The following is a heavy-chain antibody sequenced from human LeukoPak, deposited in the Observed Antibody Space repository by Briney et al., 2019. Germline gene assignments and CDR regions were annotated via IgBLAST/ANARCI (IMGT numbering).Heavy chain of an antibody. CDR2: IIPIFGTA. V-gene: IGHV1-69*05. D-gene: IGHD2-2*01. CDR3: ARKRGYCSSTSCYPAVGNWFDP. J-gene: IGHJ5*02. Sequence: SVKVSCKASGGTFSSYAISWVRQAPGQGLEWMGGIIPIFGTANYAQKFQGRVTIITDESTSTAYMELSSLRSEDTAVYYCARKRGYCSSTSCYPAVGNWFDPWGQGTLVTVSS. CDR1: GGTFSSYA.